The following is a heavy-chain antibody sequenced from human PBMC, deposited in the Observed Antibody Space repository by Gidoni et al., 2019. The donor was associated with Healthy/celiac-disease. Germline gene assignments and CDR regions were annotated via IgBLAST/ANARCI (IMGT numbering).Heavy chain of an antibody. D-gene: IGHD6-6*01. CDR1: GFTFDDYA. Sequence: EVQLVESGGGLVQPGRSLRLSCAASGFTFDDYAMHWVRQAPGKGLEWVSGIGWNSGSIGYADSVKGRFTISRDNAKNSLYLQMNSLRAEDTALYYCAKGGSSGHSSYYYYMDVWGKGTTVTVSS. CDR2: IGWNSGSI. V-gene: IGHV3-9*01. CDR3: AKGGSSGHSSYYYYMDV. J-gene: IGHJ6*03.